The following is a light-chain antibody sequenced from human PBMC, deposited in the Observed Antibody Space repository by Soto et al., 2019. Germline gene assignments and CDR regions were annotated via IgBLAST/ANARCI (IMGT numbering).Light chain of an antibody. V-gene: IGKV3-11*01. CDR1: QSVSSY. J-gene: IGKJ2*01. CDR3: QQRSNWPPYT. Sequence: EIVLTQSPATLSLSPGERATLSCRASQSVSSYLAWYQQKPGQAPRLLIYDASNRATGIPARFSGSGSGPGFTLPISSLEPEDVAVYYCQQRSNWPPYTFGQGTKLEIK. CDR2: DAS.